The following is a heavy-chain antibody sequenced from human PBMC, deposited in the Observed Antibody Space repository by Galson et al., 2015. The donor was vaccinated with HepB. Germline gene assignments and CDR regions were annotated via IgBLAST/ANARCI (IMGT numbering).Heavy chain of an antibody. D-gene: IGHD6-19*01. CDR1: GFTFSSYG. V-gene: IGHV3-33*01. Sequence: SLRLSCAASGFTFSSYGMHWIRQAPGKGLEWVAVIWYDGSNKYYADSVKGRFTISRDNSKNTLYLQMNSLRAEDTAVYYCARMWQWLVYYYYYGMDVWGQGTTVTVSS. CDR3: ARMWQWLVYYYYYGMDV. J-gene: IGHJ6*02. CDR2: IWYDGSNK.